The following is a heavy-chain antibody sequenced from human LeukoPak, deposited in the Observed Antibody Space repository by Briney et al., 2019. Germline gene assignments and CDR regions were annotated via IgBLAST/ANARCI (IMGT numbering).Heavy chain of an antibody. V-gene: IGHV4-39*01. CDR1: GGPISSSSYY. Sequence: PSETLSLTCTVSGGPISSSSYYWGWIRQPPGKGLEWIGSMYYSGSTYHNPSLKSRVTISVDTSKNQFSLKLNSVTAADTAVYYCASIVATITGAFDIWGQGTMVTVSS. J-gene: IGHJ3*02. CDR2: MYYSGST. D-gene: IGHD5-12*01. CDR3: ASIVATITGAFDI.